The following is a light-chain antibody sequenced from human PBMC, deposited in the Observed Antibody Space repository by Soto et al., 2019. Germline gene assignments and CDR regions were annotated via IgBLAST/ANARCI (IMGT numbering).Light chain of an antibody. CDR2: GAS. V-gene: IGKV3-20*01. Sequence: EIVLTQSPGTLSLSPGERATLSCRASQSVTSAYVAWYQQKPGQSPRLLIYGASTRATGTPDKFSGSGSGTDFILTISRLEPEDFAVYYCQHYGSPITFDPGTKVEI. CDR1: QSVTSAY. J-gene: IGKJ3*01. CDR3: QHYGSPIT.